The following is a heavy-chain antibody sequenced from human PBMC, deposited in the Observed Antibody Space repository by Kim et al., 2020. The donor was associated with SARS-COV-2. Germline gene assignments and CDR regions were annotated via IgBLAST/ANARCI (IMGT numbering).Heavy chain of an antibody. CDR1: GFTFSSYA. Sequence: GGSLRLSCAASGFTFSSYAMHWVRQAPGKGLEWVAVIWYDGSNKYYADSVKGRFTISRDNSKNTLYLQMNSLRAEDTAVYYCAKSISGSYYVGADIDYWGQGTLVTVSS. D-gene: IGHD1-26*01. J-gene: IGHJ4*02. CDR3: AKSISGSYYVGADIDY. V-gene: IGHV3-33*06. CDR2: IWYDGSNK.